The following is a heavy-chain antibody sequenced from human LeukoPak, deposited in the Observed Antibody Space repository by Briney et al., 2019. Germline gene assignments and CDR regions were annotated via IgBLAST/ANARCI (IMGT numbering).Heavy chain of an antibody. J-gene: IGHJ6*02. D-gene: IGHD2-2*01. CDR2: IMPGGHI. V-gene: IGHV3-66*01. CDR3: AKDLARYCSSTSCFGVYYYYGMDV. CDR1: GFSVDSVF. Sequence: GSLRLSCRASGFSVDSVFMNWVRQPPGKGLEWVSFIMPGGHIDYTDSVKGRFIISRDSFKNTLSLQMNSLRAEDTAVYYCAKDLARYCSSTSCFGVYYYYGMDVWGQGTTVTVSS.